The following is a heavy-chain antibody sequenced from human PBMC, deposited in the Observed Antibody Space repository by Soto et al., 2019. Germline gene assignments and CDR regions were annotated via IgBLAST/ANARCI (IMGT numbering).Heavy chain of an antibody. D-gene: IGHD5-18*01. J-gene: IGHJ6*02. CDR1: GGSVSSGSYY. Sequence: PSETLSLTCTVSGGSVSSGSYYWSWIRQPPGKGLEWIGYIYYSGGTNYSPSLKSRVTISVDTSKNQFSLKLGSVTAADTAVYYCARAGGGYSYGYIDYGMDVWDQGPTVTVYS. V-gene: IGHV4-61*01. CDR3: ARAGGGYSYGYIDYGMDV. CDR2: IYYSGGT.